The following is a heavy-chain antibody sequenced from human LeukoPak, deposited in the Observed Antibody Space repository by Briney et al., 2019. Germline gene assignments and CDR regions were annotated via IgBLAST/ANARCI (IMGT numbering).Heavy chain of an antibody. CDR3: ARSDGENDAFDI. Sequence: ASETLSLTCTVSGGSISSSSYYWGWIRQPPGKGLEWIGSIYYSGSTYYNPSLKSRVTISVDTSKNQFSLKLSSVTAADTAVYYCARSDGENDAFDIWGQGTMVTVSS. CDR2: IYYSGST. CDR1: GGSISSSSYY. D-gene: IGHD4-17*01. V-gene: IGHV4-39*07. J-gene: IGHJ3*02.